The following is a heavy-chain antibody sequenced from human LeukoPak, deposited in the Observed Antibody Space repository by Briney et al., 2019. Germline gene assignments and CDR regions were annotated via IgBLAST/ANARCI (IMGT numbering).Heavy chain of an antibody. Sequence: GGSLRLSCAASGFTFSSYSMNWVRQAPGKGLEWVSSISSSSSYIYYAGSVKGRFTISRDNAKNSLYLQMNSLRAEDTAVYYCARYSSGWPGYFDYWGQGTLVTVSS. CDR2: ISSSSSYI. J-gene: IGHJ4*02. V-gene: IGHV3-21*01. CDR1: GFTFSSYS. CDR3: ARYSSGWPGYFDY. D-gene: IGHD6-25*01.